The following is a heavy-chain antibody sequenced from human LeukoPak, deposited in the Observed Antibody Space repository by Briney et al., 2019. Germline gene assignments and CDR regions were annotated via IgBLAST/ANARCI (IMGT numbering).Heavy chain of an antibody. CDR2: INAGNGNT. Sequence: GASVKVSCKASGYTFTNYAIHWVRQAPGQRLEWMVWINAGNGNTKYSQEFQDRVTITRDTSASTVYMESSSLRSEDLAVYYCARTRDYGGNWGFDYWGQGTLVTVSS. CDR1: GYTFTNYA. V-gene: IGHV1-3*03. D-gene: IGHD4-23*01. CDR3: ARTRDYGGNWGFDY. J-gene: IGHJ4*02.